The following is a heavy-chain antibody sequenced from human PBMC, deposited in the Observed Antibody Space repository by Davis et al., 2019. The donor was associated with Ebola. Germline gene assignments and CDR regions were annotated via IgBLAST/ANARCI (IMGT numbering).Heavy chain of an antibody. CDR2: IWYDGSNK. Sequence: GESLKISCAASGFTFSSYGMHWVRQAPGKGLEWVAVIWYDGSNKYYADSVKGRFTISRDNSMNTLYLQMNSLRAEDTAVYYCARDFLYCSSTSCYYYGMDVWGQGTTVTVSS. D-gene: IGHD2-2*01. CDR1: GFTFSSYG. J-gene: IGHJ6*02. V-gene: IGHV3-33*01. CDR3: ARDFLYCSSTSCYYYGMDV.